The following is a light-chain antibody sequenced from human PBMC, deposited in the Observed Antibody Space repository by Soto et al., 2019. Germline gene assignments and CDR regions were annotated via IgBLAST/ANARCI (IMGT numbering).Light chain of an antibody. CDR3: QQYNNWPAT. J-gene: IGKJ2*01. V-gene: IGKV3-15*01. Sequence: EIVMTQSPATLSVSPGERATLSCRASQSVSSNLAWYQQKPGQAPRILIYGASTRATGIPARFSGSGSATEFTLTISSLQSEDFAVYYCQQYNNWPATFGQGTKLEIK. CDR1: QSVSSN. CDR2: GAS.